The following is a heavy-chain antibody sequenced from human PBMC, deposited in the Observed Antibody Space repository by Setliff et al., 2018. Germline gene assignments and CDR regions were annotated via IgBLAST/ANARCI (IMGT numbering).Heavy chain of an antibody. J-gene: IGHJ5*02. CDR1: GFTFSSYW. Sequence: PGGSLRLSCVASGFTFSSYWMSWVRQAPGKGLEWVANIKQDGGEKYYVGSVKGRFTISRDNANNLLYLHMSSLRAEDTAVYYCARDFSTGSSSWGQGTLVTVSS. V-gene: IGHV3-7*03. CDR3: ARDFSTGSSS. CDR2: IKQDGGEK. D-gene: IGHD2-8*02.